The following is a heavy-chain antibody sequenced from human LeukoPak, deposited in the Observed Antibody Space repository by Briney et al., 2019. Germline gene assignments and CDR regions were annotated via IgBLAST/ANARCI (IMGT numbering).Heavy chain of an antibody. Sequence: ASLTLSCKASGDTFTMYSVRWVSRAPGHGLEWMGWSSAYNGNTNYAQKLQCRVTMTTDTSTSTAYTELRSLRSDDTAVYYCARRSSGSPEDYWCRETLVIAVSS. J-gene: IGHJ4*02. CDR1: GDTFTMYS. D-gene: IGHD1-26*01. CDR3: ARRSSGSPEDY. V-gene: IGHV1-18*01. CDR2: SSAYNGNT.